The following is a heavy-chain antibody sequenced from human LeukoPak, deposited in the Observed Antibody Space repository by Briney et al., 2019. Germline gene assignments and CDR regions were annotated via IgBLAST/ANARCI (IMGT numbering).Heavy chain of an antibody. Sequence: KPSETLSLTCTVSGGSISSYYWSWIRQPPGKGLEWIGYIYYSGSTNYNPSPKSRVTISVDTSKHQFSLKLSSVTAADTAVYYCARIAAGTEWYFDYWGQGTLVTVSS. CDR3: ARIAAGTEWYFDY. CDR1: GGSISSYY. V-gene: IGHV4-59*01. D-gene: IGHD6-13*01. CDR2: IYYSGST. J-gene: IGHJ4*02.